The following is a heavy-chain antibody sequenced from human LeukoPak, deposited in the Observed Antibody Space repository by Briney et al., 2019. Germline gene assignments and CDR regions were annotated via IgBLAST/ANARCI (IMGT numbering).Heavy chain of an antibody. CDR2: IIPIFGTA. J-gene: IGHJ4*02. CDR1: GGTFSSYA. Sequence: ASVKVSCKASGGTFSSYAISWVRQAPGQGLEWMGGIIPIFGTANYAQKFQGRATITTDESTSTAYMELSSLRSEATAVYYCASSPSRDHYNFDYWGQGTLVTVSS. V-gene: IGHV1-69*05. D-gene: IGHD2-21*01. CDR3: ASSPSRDHYNFDY.